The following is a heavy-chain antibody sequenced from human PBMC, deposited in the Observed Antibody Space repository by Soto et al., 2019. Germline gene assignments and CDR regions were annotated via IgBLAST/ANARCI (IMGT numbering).Heavy chain of an antibody. CDR3: TTVFDF. V-gene: IGHV3-74*01. J-gene: IGHJ4*02. Sequence: GGSLRLSCAPSGLSLTKYWMHWVRQVPGKGLVWVSRIDSGGSDTSYADSVRGRFTISRDIAKNTLYLQMNSLRAEDTAVYYCTTVFDFWGQGTLVTVSS. CDR2: IDSGGSDT. CDR1: GLSLTKYW.